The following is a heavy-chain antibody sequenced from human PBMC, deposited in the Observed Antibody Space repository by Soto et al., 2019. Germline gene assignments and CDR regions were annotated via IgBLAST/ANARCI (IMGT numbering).Heavy chain of an antibody. CDR1: GFTFSSYG. Sequence: PGGSLRLSCAASGFTFSSYGMHWVRQAPGKGLEWVAVISYDGSQKHYADSVKARFTISRDNSKSTLFLQMSSLRGEDTAVYYCAKDLVGYSSGWTLDCWGQGTLVTVSS. V-gene: IGHV3-30*18. CDR2: ISYDGSQK. J-gene: IGHJ4*02. D-gene: IGHD6-19*01. CDR3: AKDLVGYSSGWTLDC.